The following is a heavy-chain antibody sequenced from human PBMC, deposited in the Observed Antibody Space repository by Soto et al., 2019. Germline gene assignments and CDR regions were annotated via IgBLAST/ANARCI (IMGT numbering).Heavy chain of an antibody. CDR1: GFTFSSYW. CDR3: ARRHRTSYNSEE. CDR2: INDDGRRT. D-gene: IGHD1-1*01. Sequence: HPGRSLRLSCAASGFTFSSYWMHWVRQAPGKGLEWVSRINDDGRRTSYADSVKGRFTISRDNAKNTLYLQMNSLRDDDKAIYYCARRHRTSYNSEEWGQGTLVTVS. V-gene: IGHV3-74*01. J-gene: IGHJ4*02.